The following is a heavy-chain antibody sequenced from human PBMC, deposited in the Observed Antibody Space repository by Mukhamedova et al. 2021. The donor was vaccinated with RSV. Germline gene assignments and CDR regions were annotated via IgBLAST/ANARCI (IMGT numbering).Heavy chain of an antibody. Sequence: GKGLEWIGSIYHSGSTYYNPSLKSRVTISVDTSKNQFSLKLSSVTAADTAVYYCARRQYQLLLGYYYYMDVWGQGTTVTVSS. CDR3: ARRQYQLLLGYYYYMDV. CDR2: IYHSGST. J-gene: IGHJ6*03. D-gene: IGHD2-2*01. V-gene: IGHV4-38-2*01.